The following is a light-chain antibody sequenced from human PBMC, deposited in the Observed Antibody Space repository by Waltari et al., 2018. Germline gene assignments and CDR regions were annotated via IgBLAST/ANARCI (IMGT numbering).Light chain of an antibody. J-gene: IGLJ7*01. CDR2: YKSDSDK. CDR3: MIWHGSAAV. V-gene: IGLV5-45*02. Sequence: QAVLTQPSSLSATPGASAILTFTLRSGINVGTYRIYWYQQKPGSPPQYLLRYKSDSDKQQGSGVPSRFSGSKDVSANAGILLISGLQSEDEADYYCMIWHGSAAVFGGGTQLTVL. CDR1: SGINVGTYR.